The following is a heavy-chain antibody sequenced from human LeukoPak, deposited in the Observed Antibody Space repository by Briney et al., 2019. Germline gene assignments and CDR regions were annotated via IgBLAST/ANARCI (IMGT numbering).Heavy chain of an antibody. Sequence: GRSLRLSCAASGFTFSSYGLHWVRQAPGKGLEWVAVIWYDGNKKYYADSVKGRFTISRDNSKNTLYLQMNSLRAEDTAVYYCARGQLLFDYWGQRTLVTVSS. D-gene: IGHD2-2*01. CDR3: ARGQLLFDY. J-gene: IGHJ4*02. CDR2: IWYDGNKK. V-gene: IGHV3-33*01. CDR1: GFTFSSYG.